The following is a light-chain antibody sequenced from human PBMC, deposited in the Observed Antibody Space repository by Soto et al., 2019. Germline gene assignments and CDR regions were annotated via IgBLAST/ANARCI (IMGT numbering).Light chain of an antibody. J-gene: IGLJ1*01. CDR2: DDN. CDR3: GSWDSSLIDYV. V-gene: IGLV1-51*01. Sequence: QSVLTQPPSVSAAPGQKVTISCSGSSSNIGGNSVSWYQQLPGTAPKLLIYDDNKRPSGIPDRFSGSKSGTSATLGITGFQTGDEADYYCGSWDSSLIDYVLGHDTKVT. CDR1: SSNIGGNS.